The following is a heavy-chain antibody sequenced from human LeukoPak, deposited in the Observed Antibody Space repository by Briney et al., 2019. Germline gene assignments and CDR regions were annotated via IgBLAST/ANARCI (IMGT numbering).Heavy chain of an antibody. D-gene: IGHD6-13*01. CDR2: ISSSGSTI. V-gene: IGHV3-48*03. Sequence: GGSLRLSCAASGFTFSSYEMNWVRQAPGKGLEWVSYISSSGSTIYYAGSVKGRFTISRDNAKNSLYLQMNSLRAEDTAVYYCARGVVSWYGYWGQGTLVTVSS. CDR3: ARGVVSWYGY. J-gene: IGHJ4*02. CDR1: GFTFSSYE.